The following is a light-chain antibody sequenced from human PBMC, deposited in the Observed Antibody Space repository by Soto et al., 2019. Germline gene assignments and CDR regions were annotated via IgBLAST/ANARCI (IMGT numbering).Light chain of an antibody. CDR1: QSVSSY. CDR3: QQRSIWPPT. V-gene: IGKV3-11*01. Sequence: EIVLTQSPATLSLSPGERATLSCRASQSVSSYLAWYQQKPGQAPRLFIYDTSNRATGIPARFSGSGSGTDFTLTISSLEPEDFAVYYCQQRSIWPPTFGQGTRLEIK. J-gene: IGKJ5*01. CDR2: DTS.